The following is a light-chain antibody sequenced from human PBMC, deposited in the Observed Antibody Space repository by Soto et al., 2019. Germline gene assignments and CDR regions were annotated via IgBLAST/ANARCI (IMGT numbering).Light chain of an antibody. V-gene: IGKV3-15*01. CDR1: QSVSSK. J-gene: IGKJ1*01. Sequence: EVLMTQSPATLSVSPGERATLSCRASQSVSSKLAWYQQKPGQAPRLLIYGASTRATGIAARFSGSGSGTEFTLTISSLQSEDFAVYYCQQYNNWPRATFGQGTKV. CDR2: GAS. CDR3: QQYNNWPRAT.